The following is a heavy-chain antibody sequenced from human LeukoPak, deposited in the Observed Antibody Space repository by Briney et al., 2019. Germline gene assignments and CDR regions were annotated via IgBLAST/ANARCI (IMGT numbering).Heavy chain of an antibody. CDR2: INHSGST. CDR1: GGSFSGYY. D-gene: IGHD3-10*01. J-gene: IGHJ4*02. V-gene: IGHV4-34*01. Sequence: SETLSLTCAVYGGSFSGYYWSWIRQPPGKGLEWIGEINHSGSTNYNPSLKSRVTISVDTSKNQFSLKLSSVTAADTAVYYCARGNRHSYYGSGGVDYWGQGTLVTISS. CDR3: ARGNRHSYYGSGGVDY.